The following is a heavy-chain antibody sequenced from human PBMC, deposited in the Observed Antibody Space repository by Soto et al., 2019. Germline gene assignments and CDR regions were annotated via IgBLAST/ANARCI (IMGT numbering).Heavy chain of an antibody. V-gene: IGHV4-59*01. CDR1: SGYIRNYY. D-gene: IGHD3-9*01. CDR2: MYYSGST. J-gene: IGHJ4*02. Sequence: PSETLSLTCTVSSGYIRNYYWTWIRQPPGKGLEWIGYMYYSGSTNYNPSLKSRVTISVDTSKNQFSLKLSSVTAADTAVYYCARGLRYFDWPWGQGTLVTAPQ. CDR3: ARGLRYFDWP.